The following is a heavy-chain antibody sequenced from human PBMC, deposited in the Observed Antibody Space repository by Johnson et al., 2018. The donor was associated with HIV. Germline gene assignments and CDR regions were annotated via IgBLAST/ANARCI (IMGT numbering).Heavy chain of an antibody. Sequence: VQLVESGGGVVQPGRSLRLSCAASGFTFSSYGMHWVRQAPGKGLEWVAVISFDGSNKYYADSVKGRFTISRDNSKNTLYLQMNSLRVEDTAMYYCARGPILEWLSGDGFDLWGRGTMVTVSS. CDR3: ARGPILEWLSGDGFDL. D-gene: IGHD3-3*01. V-gene: IGHV3-30*03. CDR2: ISFDGSNK. CDR1: GFTFSSYG. J-gene: IGHJ3*01.